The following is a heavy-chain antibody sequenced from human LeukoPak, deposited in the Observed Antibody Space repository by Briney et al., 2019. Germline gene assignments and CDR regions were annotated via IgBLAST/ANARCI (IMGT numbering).Heavy chain of an antibody. V-gene: IGHV3-23*01. Sequence: GGSLRLSCAASGFIFNNYGLIWVRQAPGKGLEWVSAISNDGGGTQYADFVEGRFTISRDNSKNTLFLQMSSLRAEDTALYYCAKGSSGYFADLWGQGTLVTVSA. J-gene: IGHJ5*02. CDR1: GFIFNNYG. D-gene: IGHD3-22*01. CDR2: ISNDGGGT. CDR3: AKGSSGYFADL.